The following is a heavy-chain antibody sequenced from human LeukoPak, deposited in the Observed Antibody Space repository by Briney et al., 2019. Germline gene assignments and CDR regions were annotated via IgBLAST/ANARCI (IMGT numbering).Heavy chain of an antibody. V-gene: IGHV4-34*01. D-gene: IGHD3-9*01. CDR2: INHSGST. CDR3: ARGGLRYFDWLSV. J-gene: IGHJ4*02. CDR1: GGSFSGYY. Sequence: SETLSLTCAVYGGSFSGYYWSWIRQPPGKGLEWIGEINHSGSTNYNPSLKSRVTISVDTSKNQFSLKLSSVTAADTAVYYCARGGLRYFDWLSVRGQGTLVTVSS.